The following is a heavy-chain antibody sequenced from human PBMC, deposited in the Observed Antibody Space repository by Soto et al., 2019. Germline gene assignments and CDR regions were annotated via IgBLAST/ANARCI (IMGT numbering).Heavy chain of an antibody. CDR3: AREAAVAGTDAEYFQH. V-gene: IGHV3-66*01. D-gene: IGHD6-19*01. Sequence: GGSLRLSCAASGFTVSTNYMSWVRQAPGKGLEWVSVIYSGGDTYYADSVKGRFTVSRDNSKNTLYLHMNSLRAEDTAVYYCAREAAVAGTDAEYFQHWGQGTLVTVSS. CDR2: IYSGGDT. J-gene: IGHJ1*01. CDR1: GFTVSTNY.